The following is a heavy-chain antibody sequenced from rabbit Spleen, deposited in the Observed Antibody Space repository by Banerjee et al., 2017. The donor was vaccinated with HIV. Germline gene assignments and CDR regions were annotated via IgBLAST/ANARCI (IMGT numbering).Heavy chain of an antibody. CDR2: ISAGSTGST. V-gene: IGHV1S45*01. Sequence: QEELGESGGGLVKPEASLPLTCTASGFSFSDNYVMCWVRQAPGKGLEWIACISAGSTGSTYYANWAKGRFTISKTSSTTVTLQMTSLTAADTAAYFCARDGYSRGWGIILYYFNLWGPGTLVTVS. CDR1: GFSFSDNYV. J-gene: IGHJ4*01. CDR3: ARDGYSRGWGIILYYFNL. D-gene: IGHD4-1*01.